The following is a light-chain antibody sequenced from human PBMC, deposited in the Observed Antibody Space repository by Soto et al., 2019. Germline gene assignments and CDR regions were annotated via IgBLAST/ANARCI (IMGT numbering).Light chain of an antibody. CDR1: QSVLYSSNNKNY. J-gene: IGKJ4*01. CDR2: WAS. V-gene: IGKV4-1*01. Sequence: IVMTQSPDSLAVSLGERATINCKSSQSVLYSSNNKNYLAWYQQKPGQPPKLLIYWASTRESGVPDRFSGNGSGTDFTLTISSLQAEDVAVYYCQQYYSTPLTFGGGTKVDIK. CDR3: QQYYSTPLT.